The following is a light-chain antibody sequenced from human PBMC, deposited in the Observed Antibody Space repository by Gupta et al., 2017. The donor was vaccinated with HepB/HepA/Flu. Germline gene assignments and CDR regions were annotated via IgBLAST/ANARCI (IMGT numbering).Light chain of an antibody. CDR1: QSGLYNYNNKKY. Sequence: DTVMTQSPDSLAVSLGERATINCKSSQSGLYNYNNKKYLAWYQQKPGQPPKLLIYWASTLESGVPDRFSGSGSGTDFTLSISSLQAEDVAVYYCQQYVDTPWTFGQGTKVEIK. J-gene: IGKJ1*01. V-gene: IGKV4-1*01. CDR3: QQYVDTPWT. CDR2: WAS.